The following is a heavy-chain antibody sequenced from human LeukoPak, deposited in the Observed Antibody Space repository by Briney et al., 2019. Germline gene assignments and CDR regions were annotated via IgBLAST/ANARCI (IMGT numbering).Heavy chain of an antibody. V-gene: IGHV1-69*01. CDR2: IIPIFGTA. J-gene: IGHJ4*02. D-gene: IGHD3-10*01. Sequence: ASVKVSCKASGGTLSSYAISWVRQAPGQGLEWMGGIIPIFGTADYVQKFQGRVTITADESTSTAYMELSSLRSEDTAVYYCARDSGYYGSGSYYILFHYWGQGTLVTVSS. CDR1: GGTLSSYA. CDR3: ARDSGYYGSGSYYILFHY.